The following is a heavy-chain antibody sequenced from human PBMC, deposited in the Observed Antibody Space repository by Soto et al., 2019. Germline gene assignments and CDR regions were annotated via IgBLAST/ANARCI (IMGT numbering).Heavy chain of an antibody. CDR2: FDPEDGET. D-gene: IGHD2-8*01. CDR1: GYTLTELS. V-gene: IGHV1-24*01. CDR3: ATFPIIMVYATYYFDY. Sequence: ASFRVSCKLSGYTLTELSRRGLREASGRGLEWMGGFDPEDGETIYAQKFQGRVTMTEDTSTDTAYMELSSLRSEDTAVYYCATFPIIMVYATYYFDYWGQGTLVTVSS. J-gene: IGHJ4*02.